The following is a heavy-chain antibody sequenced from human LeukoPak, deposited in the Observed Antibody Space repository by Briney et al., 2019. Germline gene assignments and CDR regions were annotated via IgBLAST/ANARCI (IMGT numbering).Heavy chain of an antibody. V-gene: IGHV3-23*01. CDR2: ISASGANT. D-gene: IGHD3-16*02. Sequence: AQSLTLSCAASGFTFTTYAMGWVRQAPGNVMEWDSTISASGANTYYTDSVGGRLTISRDNSKNTIYLHMNSLRAEATAVTYCAKERAGYTKPYYFDYWGQGTLVTLSS. CDR3: AKERAGYTKPYYFDY. CDR1: GFTFTTYA. J-gene: IGHJ4*02.